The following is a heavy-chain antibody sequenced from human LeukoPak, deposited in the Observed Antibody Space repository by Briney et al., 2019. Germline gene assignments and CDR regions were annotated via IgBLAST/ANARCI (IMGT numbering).Heavy chain of an antibody. CDR1: GGSISSGGYS. V-gene: IGHV4-31*03. CDR3: ARGAFYYDSSGYDY. D-gene: IGHD3-22*01. J-gene: IGHJ4*02. Sequence: SETLSLTCTVSGGSISSGGYSWSWIRQHPGKGLEWIGYIYYSGSTYYNPSLKSRVTISVDTSKNQFSLKLSSVTAADTAVYYRARGAFYYDSSGYDYWGQRTLVTVSS. CDR2: IYYSGST.